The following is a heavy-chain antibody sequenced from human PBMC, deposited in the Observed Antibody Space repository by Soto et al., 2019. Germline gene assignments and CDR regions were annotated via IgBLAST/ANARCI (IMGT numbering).Heavy chain of an antibody. V-gene: IGHV1-3*01. CDR2: INAGNGNT. CDR1: GYTFTGYA. D-gene: IGHD6-19*01. J-gene: IGHJ4*02. CDR3: ATAVAVAADFDY. Sequence: ASVKVSCKASGYTFTGYAMHWVRQAPGQRLEWMGWINAGNGNTKYSQKFQGRVTITRDTSASTAYMELSSLRSEDPAVYYCATAVAVAADFDYWRQGTLVTVSS.